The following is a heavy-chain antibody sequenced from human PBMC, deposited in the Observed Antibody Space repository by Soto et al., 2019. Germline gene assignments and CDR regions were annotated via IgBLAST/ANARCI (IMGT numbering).Heavy chain of an antibody. D-gene: IGHD2-15*01. CDR3: ARGRDRYCSGGSCSHGMDV. V-gene: IGHV4-31*03. CDR1: GGSISSGGYY. Sequence: PSETLSLTCTVSGGSISSGGYYWSWIRQHPGKGLEWIGYIYYSGSTYYNPSLKSRVTISVDTSKNQFSLKLSSVTAADTAVYYCARGRDRYCSGGSCSHGMDVWGQGTTVTVS. CDR2: IYYSGST. J-gene: IGHJ6*02.